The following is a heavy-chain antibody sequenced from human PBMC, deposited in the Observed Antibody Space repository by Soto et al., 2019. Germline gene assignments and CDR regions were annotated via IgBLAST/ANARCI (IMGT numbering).Heavy chain of an antibody. CDR2: IKSKTDGGTT. Sequence: ESGGGLVKPGGSLRLSCAASGFTFSNAWMNWVRQAPGKGLEWVGRIKSKTDGGTTDYAAPVKGRFTISRDDSKNTLYLQMNSLKTEDTALYYCTTDQYDYGSGSYPNYFDYWGQGTLVTVSS. D-gene: IGHD3-10*01. J-gene: IGHJ4*02. V-gene: IGHV3-15*07. CDR3: TTDQYDYGSGSYPNYFDY. CDR1: GFTFSNAW.